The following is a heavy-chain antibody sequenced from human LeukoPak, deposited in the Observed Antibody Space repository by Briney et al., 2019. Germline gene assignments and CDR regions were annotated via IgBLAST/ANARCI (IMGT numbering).Heavy chain of an antibody. J-gene: IGHJ6*03. CDR1: GYTFTSYY. V-gene: IGHV1-46*01. CDR2: INPSGGST. CDR3: AKDREYSSSWYYYYYMDV. Sequence: ASVKVSCKASGYTFTSYYMHWVRQAPGQGLEWMGIINPSGGSTSYAQKFQGRVTMTRDMSTSTVYMELSSLRAEDTAVYYCAKDREYSSSWYYYYYMDVWGKGTTVTISS. D-gene: IGHD6-13*01.